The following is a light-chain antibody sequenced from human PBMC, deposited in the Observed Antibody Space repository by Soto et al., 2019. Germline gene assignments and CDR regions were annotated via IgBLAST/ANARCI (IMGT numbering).Light chain of an antibody. CDR1: SSDVGGYNY. CDR2: EGT. Sequence: QSALTQPASVSGSPGQSITISCTGTSSDVGGYNYVSWYQQHPGIAPKLIIYEGTNRPSGVSNLFAGAKSGNTASLTIAGLQADDEAGSYCSSSTSRRTWVFGGGTKLTVL. V-gene: IGLV2-14*01. J-gene: IGLJ3*02. CDR3: SSSTSRRTWV.